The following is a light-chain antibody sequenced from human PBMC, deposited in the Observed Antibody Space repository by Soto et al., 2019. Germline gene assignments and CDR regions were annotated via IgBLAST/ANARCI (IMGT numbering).Light chain of an antibody. Sequence: EAVMTQSPATLSVSPGERATLSRRASQSVSTNLAWYQQKPGQAPRLLIYDASTRATGVPVRFSGSGSGTEFTLSISSVQSEDFSIFYCQQYNRWPRTFGQGTKVEI. J-gene: IGKJ1*01. CDR2: DAS. V-gene: IGKV3-15*01. CDR3: QQYNRWPRT. CDR1: QSVSTN.